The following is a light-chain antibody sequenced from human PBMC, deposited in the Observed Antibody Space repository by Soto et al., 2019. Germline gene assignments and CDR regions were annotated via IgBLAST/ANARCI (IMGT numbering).Light chain of an antibody. Sequence: QSVLTQPASASGSPGQSVTISCTGTSSDVGGYNYVSWYQQHPGKAPKLMIYEVSKRPSGVPDRFSGSKSGNTASLTVSGLQAEDEADYYCSSYAGSIYVFGTGTKVTVL. CDR1: SSDVGGYNY. CDR2: EVS. CDR3: SSYAGSIYV. V-gene: IGLV2-8*01. J-gene: IGLJ1*01.